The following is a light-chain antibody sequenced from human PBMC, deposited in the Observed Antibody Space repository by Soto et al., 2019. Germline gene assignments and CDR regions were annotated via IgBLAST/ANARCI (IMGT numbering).Light chain of an antibody. CDR3: SSYAGSYILGV. Sequence: QSVLTQPRSVSGSPGQSVTLSCTGTSSDVGGYDFVSWYQQYPGKAPKLIIYDVTKRTSGVPDRFSGSKSGHSASLTISGLQAEDEADYYCSSYAGSYILGVFGGGTKLTVL. V-gene: IGLV2-11*01. CDR2: DVT. J-gene: IGLJ3*02. CDR1: SSDVGGYDF.